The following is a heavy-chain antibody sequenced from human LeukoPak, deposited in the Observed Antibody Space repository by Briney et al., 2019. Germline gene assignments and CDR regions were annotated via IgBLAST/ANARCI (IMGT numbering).Heavy chain of an antibody. CDR1: GFTFDDYA. V-gene: IGHV3-9*01. J-gene: IGHJ4*02. CDR3: ARDQVRGLSDY. CDR2: ISWNSDTI. Sequence: GRSLRLSCAVSGFTFDDYAMHWVRQVPGKGLEWVSGISWNSDTIDLADSVKGRFTISRDNAKNSLYLQMNSLRAEDTALYYCARDQVRGLSDYWGQGTLVTVSS. D-gene: IGHD3-10*01.